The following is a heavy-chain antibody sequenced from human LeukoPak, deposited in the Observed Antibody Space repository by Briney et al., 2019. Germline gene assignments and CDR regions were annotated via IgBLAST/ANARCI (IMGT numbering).Heavy chain of an antibody. J-gene: IGHJ4*02. CDR3: ARDPQQLLTLLDY. V-gene: IGHV3-53*01. CDR1: AFIFSGHW. D-gene: IGHD6-13*01. Sequence: GGSLRLSCEGSAFIFSGHWMSWVRQAPGKGLEWVSVIYSGGSTYYADSVKGRFTISRDNSENSLYLQMNSLRAEDTAIYYCARDPQQLLTLLDYWGQGTLVTVSS. CDR2: IYSGGST.